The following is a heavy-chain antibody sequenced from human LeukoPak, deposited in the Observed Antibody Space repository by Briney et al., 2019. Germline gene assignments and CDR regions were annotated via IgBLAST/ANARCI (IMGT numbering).Heavy chain of an antibody. CDR3: ARNFALDY. Sequence: GGSLRLSCAASGFTVSSNYMTWVRQAPGKGLEWVSVIHSGGSTYYADSVKGRFTISRDNSKNTLFLQMNSLRAEDTAVYYCARNFALDYWGQGALVTVSS. V-gene: IGHV3-53*01. CDR2: IHSGGST. CDR1: GFTVSSNY. J-gene: IGHJ4*02.